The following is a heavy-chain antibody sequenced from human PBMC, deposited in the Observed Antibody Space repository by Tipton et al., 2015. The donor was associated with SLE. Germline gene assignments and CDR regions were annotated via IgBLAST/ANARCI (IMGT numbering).Heavy chain of an antibody. D-gene: IGHD2-21*01. CDR3: ARTPRVDCGGDCHLGY. CDR2: IYPSGGRT. CDR1: GDTFTNYY. V-gene: IGHV1-46*01. J-gene: IGHJ4*02. Sequence: QSGAEVKKPGASVKVSCKASGDTFTNYYIHWVRQARGQGLEWMGIIYPSGGRTSYAQKFQGRVTMTRDTSTSTVYMELSSLRSEDTAVYYCARTPRVDCGGDCHLGYWGQGTLVTVSS.